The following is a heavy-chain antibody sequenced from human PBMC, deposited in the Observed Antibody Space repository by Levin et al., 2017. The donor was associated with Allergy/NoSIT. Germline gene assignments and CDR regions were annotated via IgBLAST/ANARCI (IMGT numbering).Heavy chain of an antibody. CDR2: IYPGDSDT. CDR1: GYTFTNYW. J-gene: IGHJ3*01. V-gene: IGHV5-51*01. Sequence: ASVKVSCRVSGYTFTNYWIGWVRQMPGKGLQWMATIYPGDSDTRYSPSFQGQVTISADKSINTASLYWSSLKASDTATYYCARLRVIAGAMSAFDLWGQGTMVSVSS. CDR3: ARLRVIAGAMSAFDL. D-gene: IGHD2-21*01.